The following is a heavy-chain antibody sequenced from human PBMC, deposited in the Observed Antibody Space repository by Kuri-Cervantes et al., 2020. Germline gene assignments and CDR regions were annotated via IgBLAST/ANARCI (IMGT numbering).Heavy chain of an antibody. D-gene: IGHD4-17*01. V-gene: IGHV1-46*01. Sequence: ASVKVSCKASGYTFTKHYIYWVRQAPGQGLEWVGIINAGGDNRKYAEKFQRRVTMTRDTSTGTVYMELNSLRTEDTAVYYCARDPYGDYPWFDPWGQGTLVTVSS. CDR1: GYTFTKHY. CDR3: ARDPYGDYPWFDP. J-gene: IGHJ5*02. CDR2: INAGGDNR.